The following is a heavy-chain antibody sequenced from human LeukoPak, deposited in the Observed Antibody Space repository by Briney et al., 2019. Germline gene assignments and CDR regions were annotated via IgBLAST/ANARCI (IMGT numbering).Heavy chain of an antibody. V-gene: IGHV1-8*02. Sequence: GASVKVSCKASGYTFTSYDINWVRQATGQGLEWMGWMNPNSGNTGYAQKFQGRVTMTRDTSISTAYMELSRLRSDDTAVYYCARGPSMALYYYYYYYMDVWGKGTTVTVSS. J-gene: IGHJ6*03. CDR3: ARGPSMALYYYYYYYMDV. D-gene: IGHD2/OR15-2a*01. CDR2: MNPNSGNT. CDR1: GYTFTSYD.